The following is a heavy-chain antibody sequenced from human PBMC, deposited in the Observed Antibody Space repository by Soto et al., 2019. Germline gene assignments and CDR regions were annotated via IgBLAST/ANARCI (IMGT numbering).Heavy chain of an antibody. CDR2: ILYSGTT. CDR1: GSSIDKSNYF. D-gene: IGHD2-21*01. Sequence: HLQLQESGPGLVKPSETLSLTCSVSGSSIDKSNYFWGWIRQPPGKGLEWIGSILYSGTTSYNSSLKSRGTISVDTSRNQFSLTLTSVTAADTAVYYCARLGWGDGDSDYWGQGTLVTVSS. CDR3: ARLGWGDGDSDY. V-gene: IGHV4-39*01. J-gene: IGHJ4*02.